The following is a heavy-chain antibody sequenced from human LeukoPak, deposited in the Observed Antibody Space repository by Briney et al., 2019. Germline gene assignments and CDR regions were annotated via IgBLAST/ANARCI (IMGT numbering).Heavy chain of an antibody. CDR2: ISSSGSTI. CDR1: GFTFSDYY. V-gene: IGHV3-11*01. Sequence: GGSLRLSCAASGFTFSDYYMSWVRQAPGKGLEWVSYISSSGSTIYYADSVKGRFTISRDNAKNSLYLQMNSLRAEDTAVYYCARVQPNYYDSSGYPLDYWGQGTLVTVSS. D-gene: IGHD3-22*01. CDR3: ARVQPNYYDSSGYPLDY. J-gene: IGHJ4*02.